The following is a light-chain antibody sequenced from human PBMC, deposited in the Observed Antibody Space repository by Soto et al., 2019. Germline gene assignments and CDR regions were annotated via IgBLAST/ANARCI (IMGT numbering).Light chain of an antibody. V-gene: IGKV1-39*01. CDR1: LRISTY. CDR2: GAS. Sequence: DIQVIQSPSSLSASVGDRVTITCRASLRISTYLNWYQHKPGKAPKLLIYGASSLESGDTSRFSGSGSGTDFTLTISSQHTEDSATYYFPQSNSTPLTFGGGT. J-gene: IGKJ4*01. CDR3: PQSNSTPLT.